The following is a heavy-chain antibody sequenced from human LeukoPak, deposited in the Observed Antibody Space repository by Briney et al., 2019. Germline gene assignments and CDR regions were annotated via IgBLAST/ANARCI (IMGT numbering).Heavy chain of an antibody. CDR3: ARVPIWDKGLFDY. J-gene: IGHJ4*02. V-gene: IGHV3-30-3*01. D-gene: IGHD1-26*01. Sequence: GGSLRLSCAASGFTFSSYAMHWVRQAPGKGLEWVAVISYDGSNKYYADSVKGRFTISRDNSKNTLYLQMNSLRAEDTAVYYCARVPIWDKGLFDYWGQGTLVTVSS. CDR1: GFTFSSYA. CDR2: ISYDGSNK.